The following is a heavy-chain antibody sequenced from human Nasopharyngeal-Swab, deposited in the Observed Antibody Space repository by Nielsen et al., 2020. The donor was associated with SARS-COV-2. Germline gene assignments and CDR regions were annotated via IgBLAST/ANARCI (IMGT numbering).Heavy chain of an antibody. J-gene: IGHJ5*02. D-gene: IGHD2-15*01. CDR3: ARTGYCSGGSCYSWWFDP. V-gene: IGHV1-18*01. Sequence: WVRQAPGQGLEWMGWISAYNGNTNYAQRLQGRVTMTTDTSTNTAYMEMRSLRSDDTAVYYCARTGYCSGGSCYSWWFDPWGQGTLVTVFS. CDR2: ISAYNGNT.